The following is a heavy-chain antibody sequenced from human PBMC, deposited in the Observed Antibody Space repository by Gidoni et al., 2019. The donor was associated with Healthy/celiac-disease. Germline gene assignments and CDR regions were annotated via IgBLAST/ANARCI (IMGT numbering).Heavy chain of an antibody. Sequence: EVQLVESGGGLVKPGGSLRLSCAASGFTFSSYSMNWFRQAPGKGLEWVSSISSSSSYIYYADSVKGRFTISRDNAKNSLYLQMNSLRAEDTAVYYCARDRRPHYCSGGSCYYTPFDYWGQGTLVTVSS. D-gene: IGHD2-15*01. V-gene: IGHV3-21*01. CDR3: ARDRRPHYCSGGSCYYTPFDY. CDR1: GFTFSSYS. CDR2: ISSSSSYI. J-gene: IGHJ4*02.